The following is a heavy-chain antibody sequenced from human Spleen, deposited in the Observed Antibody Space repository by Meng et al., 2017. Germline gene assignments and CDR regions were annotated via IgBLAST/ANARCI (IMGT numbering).Heavy chain of an antibody. Sequence: GGSLRLSCAASGFTFSSYAMHWVRQAPGKGLEWVAVISYDGSNKYYADSVKGRFTISRDNSKNTLYLQMNSLRAEDTAVYYCARVKPRGSGSYAYYYGMDVWGQGTTVTVSS. CDR2: ISYDGSNK. D-gene: IGHD3-10*01. V-gene: IGHV3-30*17. J-gene: IGHJ6*02. CDR3: ARVKPRGSGSYAYYYGMDV. CDR1: GFTFSSYA.